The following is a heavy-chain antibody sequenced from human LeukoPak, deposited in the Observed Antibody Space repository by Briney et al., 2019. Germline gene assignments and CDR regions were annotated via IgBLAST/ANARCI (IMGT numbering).Heavy chain of an antibody. J-gene: IGHJ4*02. V-gene: IGHV3-21*01. CDR3: ASVRDGYNYYY. CDR1: GFTFSSYS. D-gene: IGHD5-24*01. CDR2: ISSSSSYK. Sequence: GGSLRLSCAASGFTFSSYSMNWVRQAPGKGLEWVSSISSSSSYKYYADSVKGRFTISRDNAKNSLYLQMNSLRAEDTAVYYCASVRDGYNYYYWGQGTLVTVSS.